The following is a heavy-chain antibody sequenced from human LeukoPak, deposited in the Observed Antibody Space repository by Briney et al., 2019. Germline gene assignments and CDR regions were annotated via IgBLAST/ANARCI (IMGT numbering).Heavy chain of an antibody. Sequence: SETLSLTCTVSGGSISRYYWSWIRQPPGKGLEWIGYIYYSGSTNYNPSLKSRVTISVDTSKNQFSLKLSSVTAADTAVYYCARHDFWSGYYTFDYWGQGTLVTVSS. CDR1: GGSISRYY. CDR2: IYYSGST. V-gene: IGHV4-59*08. CDR3: ARHDFWSGYYTFDY. J-gene: IGHJ4*02. D-gene: IGHD3-3*01.